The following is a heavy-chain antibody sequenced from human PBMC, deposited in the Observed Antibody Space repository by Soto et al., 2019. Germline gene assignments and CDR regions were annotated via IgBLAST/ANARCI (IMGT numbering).Heavy chain of an antibody. CDR1: GYTFTSYG. D-gene: IGHD6-19*01. J-gene: IGHJ6*03. CDR2: ISAYNGNT. CDR3: ARDVAGTYYYYYMEV. Sequence: ASVKVSCKASGYTFTSYGISWVRQAPGQGLEGMGWISAYNGNTNYAQKLQGRVTMTTDTSTSTAYMELRSLRSDDTPVYYFARDVAGTYYYYYMEVWGKGTTVTASS. V-gene: IGHV1-18*01.